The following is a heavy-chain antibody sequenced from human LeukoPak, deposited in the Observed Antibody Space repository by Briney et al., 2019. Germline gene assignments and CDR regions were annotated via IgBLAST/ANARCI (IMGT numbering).Heavy chain of an antibody. CDR2: IKEDGGEI. Sequence: PGRSLRLSFAASGFTFSIYWMSWVPQAPGKGLEWVASIKEDGGEIHYVDSVKGRFTISRDNAKNSLYLQMNSLRAEDTAVYYCETYSVFDIWGHGTMVTVSS. D-gene: IGHD2-21*01. CDR1: GFTFSIYW. J-gene: IGHJ3*02. CDR3: ETYSVFDI. V-gene: IGHV3-7*02.